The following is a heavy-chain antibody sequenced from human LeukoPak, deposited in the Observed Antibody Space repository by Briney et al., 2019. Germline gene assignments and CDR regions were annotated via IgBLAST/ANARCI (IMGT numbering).Heavy chain of an antibody. CDR1: GFTFDDYA. V-gene: IGHV3-9*01. J-gene: IGHJ4*02. Sequence: GRSLRLSCAASGFTFDDYAMHRVRQAPGKGLEWVSGISWNSGSIGYADSVKGRFTISRDNAKNSLYLQMNSLRAEDRALYYCAKDMDYYDSSGYSGFDYWGQGTLVTVSS. CDR2: ISWNSGSI. D-gene: IGHD3-22*01. CDR3: AKDMDYYDSSGYSGFDY.